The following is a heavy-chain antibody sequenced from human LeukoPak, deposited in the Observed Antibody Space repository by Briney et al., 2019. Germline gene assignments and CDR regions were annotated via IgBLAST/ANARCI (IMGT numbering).Heavy chain of an antibody. Sequence: PGGSLRLSCAASGFSFSDHYMTWIRQAPGKGLEWVSYISDTGSTIYYADSMKGRFTISRDNAKNSLYLQMNSLRAEDTAVYFCATSLRQQWLVLRPFDIWGQGTMVSVSS. V-gene: IGHV3-11*01. CDR2: ISDTGSTI. CDR3: ATSLRQQWLVLRPFDI. CDR1: GFSFSDHY. J-gene: IGHJ3*02. D-gene: IGHD6-19*01.